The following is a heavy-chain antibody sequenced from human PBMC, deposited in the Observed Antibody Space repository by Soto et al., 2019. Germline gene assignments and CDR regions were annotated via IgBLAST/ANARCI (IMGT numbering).Heavy chain of an antibody. V-gene: IGHV3-21*01. CDR3: ARGSASKSGHLWYFDL. CDR1: GFTFDTYT. CDR2: ISATTTYK. Sequence: EEQVVESGGGLVKPGGSLRLSCTASGFTFDTYTMNWLRQAPGRGLEWVSSISATTTYKYYAASVEGRFTISRDNAKNSLYLQTNSLGAEDTAVYYCARGSASKSGHLWYFDLWGRGTLVTVSS. J-gene: IGHJ2*01. D-gene: IGHD2-8*02.